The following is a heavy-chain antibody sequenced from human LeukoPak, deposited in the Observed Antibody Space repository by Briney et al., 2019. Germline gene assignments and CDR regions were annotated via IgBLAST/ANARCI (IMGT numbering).Heavy chain of an antibody. Sequence: ASVKVSCKASGYTFSSYEINWVRQAPGQGLEWVGWMHPNSGKTGYAQKFQGRVTMTSDTSIGTAFMELSSLRSDDTAIFYCARGHYGGNRYFDNWGQGTLVTASS. CDR1: GYTFSSYE. V-gene: IGHV1-8*01. CDR2: MHPNSGKT. J-gene: IGHJ4*02. CDR3: ARGHYGGNRYFDN. D-gene: IGHD4-23*01.